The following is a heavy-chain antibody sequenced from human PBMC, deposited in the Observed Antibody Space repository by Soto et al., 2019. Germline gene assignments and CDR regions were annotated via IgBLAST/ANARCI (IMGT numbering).Heavy chain of an antibody. V-gene: IGHV3-30*18. CDR3: AKDLGQYYYDSSGYLFDY. CDR1: GVTFSSYG. D-gene: IGHD3-22*01. J-gene: IGHJ4*02. CDR2: ISYDGRYK. Sequence: GGSLRLSCAASGVTFSSYGMHWVRQAPGKGLEWVAVISYDGRYKYYADSVKGRFTISRDNSKNTLFLQMNSLRVEDTAVYYCAKDLGQYYYDSSGYLFDYWGQGTLVTVSS.